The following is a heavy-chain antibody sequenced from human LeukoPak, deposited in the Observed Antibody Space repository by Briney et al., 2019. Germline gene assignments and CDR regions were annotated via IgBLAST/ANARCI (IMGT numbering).Heavy chain of an antibody. Sequence: PSETLSLTGTVSGGSISSYYWSWIRQPAGKGLEWMGRIYTSGSTNYNPPLKSRVTMSVDTSNNQFSLKLSSVTAADTAVYYCARDRIAAGSGIGMDVWGQGTTVTVSS. V-gene: IGHV4-4*07. D-gene: IGHD6-13*01. CDR3: ARDRIAAGSGIGMDV. CDR2: IYTSGST. J-gene: IGHJ6*02. CDR1: GGSISSYY.